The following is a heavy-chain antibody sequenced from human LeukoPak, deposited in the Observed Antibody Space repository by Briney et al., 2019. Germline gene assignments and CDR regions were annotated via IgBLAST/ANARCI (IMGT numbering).Heavy chain of an antibody. CDR1: GYSFTSYW. V-gene: IGHV5-51*01. J-gene: IGHJ4*02. Sequence: GESLKISCEGSGYSFTSYWIGWVRQMPGKGLEWMGIIYPGDSDTRYSPSFQGQVTISADKSISTAYLQWSSLKASDTAMYYCARGHSSSWRVFDYWGQGTLVTVSS. D-gene: IGHD6-13*01. CDR2: IYPGDSDT. CDR3: ARGHSSSWRVFDY.